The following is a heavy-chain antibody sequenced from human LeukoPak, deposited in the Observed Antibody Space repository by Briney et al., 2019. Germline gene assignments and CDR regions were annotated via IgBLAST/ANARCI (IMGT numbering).Heavy chain of an antibody. CDR2: IDSSSRYI. J-gene: IGHJ4*02. D-gene: IGHD2-2*01. CDR3: ARVGGHCTSTSCPPPDY. V-gene: IGHV3-21*01. CDR1: GFSFSSYN. Sequence: GGSLRLSCAASGFSFSSYNMDWIRQAPGKGLEWVSFIDSSSRYIYQADSVKGRFTISRDNAKSSVFLQLNSLRAEDTAVYYCARVGGHCTSTSCPPPDYWGQGTLVTVSS.